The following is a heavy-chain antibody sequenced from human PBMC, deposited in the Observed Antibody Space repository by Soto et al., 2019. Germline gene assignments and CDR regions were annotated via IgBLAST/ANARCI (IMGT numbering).Heavy chain of an antibody. CDR1: GGSISSGGYY. V-gene: IGHV4-31*03. CDR3: ARDIRLLIRQNYYYYYMDV. J-gene: IGHJ6*03. CDR2: IYYSGST. Sequence: SETLSLTCTVSGGSISSGGYYWSWIRQHPGKGLEWIGYIYYSGSTYYNLSLKSRVTISVDTSKNQFSLKLSSVTAADTAVYYCARDIRLLIRQNYYYYYMDVWGKGTTVTVSS. D-gene: IGHD2-15*01.